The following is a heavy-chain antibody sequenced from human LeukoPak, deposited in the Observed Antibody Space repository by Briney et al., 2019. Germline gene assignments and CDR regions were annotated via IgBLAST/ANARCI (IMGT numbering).Heavy chain of an antibody. D-gene: IGHD2-15*01. CDR1: GFTFSDYY. CDR3: ARGRFALGYCSGGSCYSHFDY. V-gene: IGHV3-30*03. J-gene: IGHJ4*02. CDR2: ISYDGSNK. Sequence: SGGSLRLSCAASGFTFSDYYMSWIRQAPGKGLEWVAVISYDGSNKYYADSVKGRFTISRDNSKNTLYLQMNSLRAEDTAVYYCARGRFALGYCSGGSCYSHFDYWGQGTLVTVSS.